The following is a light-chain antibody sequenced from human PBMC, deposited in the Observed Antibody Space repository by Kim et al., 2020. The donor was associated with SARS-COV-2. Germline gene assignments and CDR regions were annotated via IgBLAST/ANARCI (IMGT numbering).Light chain of an antibody. CDR3: QQCNDYPWT. Sequence: ANVGETVTTAGRASQSISNCLAWYQQKPGKAPRLLIYKASNLESGVPSTFSGSGSGTEFTLTISSLQPDDFATYYCQQCNDYPWTFGQGTKVDIK. V-gene: IGKV1-5*03. CDR1: QSISNC. J-gene: IGKJ1*01. CDR2: KAS.